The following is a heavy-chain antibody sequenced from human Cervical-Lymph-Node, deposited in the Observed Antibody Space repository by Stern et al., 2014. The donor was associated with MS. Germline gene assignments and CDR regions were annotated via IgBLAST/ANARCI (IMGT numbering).Heavy chain of an antibody. D-gene: IGHD3-22*01. CDR1: GYSFSHFW. CDR2: IYPADSGT. Sequence: EVQLVESGAEVKKPGESLKLSCKTSGYSFSHFWIGWGRQLPGKGLELVGIIYPADSGTTYSPSFQGQVTISADVAISTAYLQWSSLKASDTAMYYCVRRRDSDSYDTFEIWGKGTMLTVS. J-gene: IGHJ3*02. CDR3: VRRRDSDSYDTFEI. V-gene: IGHV5-51*01.